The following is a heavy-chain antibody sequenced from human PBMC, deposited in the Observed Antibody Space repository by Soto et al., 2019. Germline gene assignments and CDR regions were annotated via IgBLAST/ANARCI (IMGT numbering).Heavy chain of an antibody. CDR2: IRNKANSYTT. J-gene: IGHJ4*02. V-gene: IGHV3-72*01. Sequence: PGGSLRLSCAASGFTFSDHYMDWVRQAPGKGLEWVGRIRNKANSYTTYYADSVKGRFTISRDNSKNTLYLQMKSLRAEDTALYYCTKDAYYDYRTIAYWGQGTLVTVSS. CDR1: GFTFSDHY. CDR3: TKDAYYDYRTIAY. D-gene: IGHD3-16*01.